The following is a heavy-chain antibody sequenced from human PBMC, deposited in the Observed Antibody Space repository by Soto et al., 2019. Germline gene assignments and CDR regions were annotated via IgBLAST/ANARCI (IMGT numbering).Heavy chain of an antibody. J-gene: IGHJ4*02. V-gene: IGHV5-51*01. D-gene: IGHD3-22*01. CDR3: AKTSKYYYDSSGSLDY. Sequence: GESLKISCQGSGYTFTSYWVAWVRQMPGKGLEWMGIIYPGGSDTTYSPSFQGQVAISADKSISTAYLQWSSLKASDTAMYYCAKTSKYYYDSSGSLDYWGQGTLVTVSA. CDR2: IYPGGSDT. CDR1: GYTFTSYW.